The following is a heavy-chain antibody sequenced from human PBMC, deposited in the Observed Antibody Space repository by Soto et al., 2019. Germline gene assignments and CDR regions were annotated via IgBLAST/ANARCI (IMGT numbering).Heavy chain of an antibody. D-gene: IGHD3-10*01. CDR2: VRPYNGDT. CDR1: GYVFTSFG. Sequence: ASVKVSCKTSGYVFTSFGISWVRQAPGQGLEWMGWVRPYNGDTKYAEKFQGRVTMTSDTSTTTGYMELRGLRSDDTAVYFCVRRLFYESWSPYYYFDYWGQGTQVTVSS. V-gene: IGHV1-18*04. J-gene: IGHJ4*02. CDR3: VRRLFYESWSPYYYFDY.